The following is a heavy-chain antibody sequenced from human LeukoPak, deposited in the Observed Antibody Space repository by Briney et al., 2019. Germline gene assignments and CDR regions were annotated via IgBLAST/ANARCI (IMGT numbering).Heavy chain of an antibody. J-gene: IGHJ5*02. V-gene: IGHV4-39*01. CDR2: IYYSGRT. Sequence: TSETLSLTCTVSAGSISSSNYYWGWIRQPPGKGLEWIGSIYYSGRTYYNPSLKSRVTISVDTSKKQLSLKLSSVTAADTAVYYCARGRPDGSGSYYKFDPWGQGTLVTVSS. CDR3: ARGRPDGSGSYYKFDP. CDR1: AGSISSSNYY. D-gene: IGHD3-10*01.